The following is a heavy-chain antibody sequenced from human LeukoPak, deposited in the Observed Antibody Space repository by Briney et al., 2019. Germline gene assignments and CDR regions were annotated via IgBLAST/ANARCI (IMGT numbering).Heavy chain of an antibody. D-gene: IGHD6-19*01. J-gene: IGHJ6*03. Sequence: QPGGSLRLSCAGSGFTFSDYWMSWVRQAPGKGLEWVASIKKEDGYEKIYVDSVKGRFTISRDNAENSVYLQMNSLRAEDTAVYYCARISAPERSSGWYGGYYYYYMDVWGKGTTVTVSS. CDR2: IKKEDGYEK. V-gene: IGHV3-7*03. CDR1: GFTFSDYW. CDR3: ARISAPERSSGWYGGYYYYYMDV.